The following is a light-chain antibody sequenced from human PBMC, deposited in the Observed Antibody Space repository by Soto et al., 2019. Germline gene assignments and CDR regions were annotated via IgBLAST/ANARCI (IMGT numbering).Light chain of an antibody. CDR3: CSYAGRYWV. CDR2: DVT. CDR1: SSDVGGYDY. V-gene: IGLV2-11*01. Sequence: QSVLTQPRSVSGSPGQSVTISCTGTSSDVGGYDYVSWYQQHPGKVPKFMIYDVTKRPSGVPDRFSGSKSGNTASLTISELQAEDEADYYCCSYAGRYWVFGGGTKLTVL. J-gene: IGLJ3*02.